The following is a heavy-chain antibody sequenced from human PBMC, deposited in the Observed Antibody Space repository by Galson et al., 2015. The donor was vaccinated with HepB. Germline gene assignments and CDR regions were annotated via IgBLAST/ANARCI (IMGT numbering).Heavy chain of an antibody. V-gene: IGHV3-48*02. Sequence: SLRLSCAASGFTFSSYAMSWVRQAPGKGLEWVSYISSSSSTIYYADSVKGRFTISRDNAKNSLYLQMNSLRDEDTAVYYCARERGYKYCGGDCYTPTSFDPWGQGTLVTVSS. D-gene: IGHD2-21*02. CDR3: ARERGYKYCGGDCYTPTSFDP. CDR2: ISSSSSTI. J-gene: IGHJ5*02. CDR1: GFTFSSYA.